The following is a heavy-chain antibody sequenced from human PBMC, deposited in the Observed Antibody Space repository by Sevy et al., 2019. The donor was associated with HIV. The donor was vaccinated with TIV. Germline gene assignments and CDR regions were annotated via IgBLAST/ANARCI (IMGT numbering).Heavy chain of an antibody. CDR2: ISTGSNTI. CDR1: GFTLSTYN. CDR3: ARIGLITFGGAVRGAFDI. Sequence: GGSLRLSCAASGFTLSTYNMNWVRQAPGKGLEWISYISTGSNTIYYTDSVKGRFTISRETADNALHLQMNSLRAEDTALYYWARIGLITFGGAVRGAFDIWGQGTMVTVSS. D-gene: IGHD3-16*01. V-gene: IGHV3-48*01. J-gene: IGHJ3*02.